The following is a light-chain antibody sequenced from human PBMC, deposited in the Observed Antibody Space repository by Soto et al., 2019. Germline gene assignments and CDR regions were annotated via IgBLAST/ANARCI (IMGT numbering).Light chain of an antibody. CDR3: QQLHDYPIT. CDR1: QGIDSS. CDR2: AAS. V-gene: IGKV1D-13*01. Sequence: AILLTQSPSSLSASVGDRVTITCRASQGIDSSFAWYQQKPGKAPKVLIYAASSLQSGVPSRFSGSGSGTDFTLTISSLKPEDFETYYCQQLHDYPITFGQGTRLEIK. J-gene: IGKJ5*01.